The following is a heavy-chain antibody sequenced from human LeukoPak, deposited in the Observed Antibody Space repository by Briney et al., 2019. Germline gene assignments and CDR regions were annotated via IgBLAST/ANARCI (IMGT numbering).Heavy chain of an antibody. CDR3: ARSGGTWSYNY. CDR1: EFSVGSNY. J-gene: IGHJ4*02. Sequence: GGSLRLSCAASEFSVGSNYMTWVRQAPGKGLEWVSLIYSGGSTYYADSVKGRFTISRDNSKNTLYLQMNSLRAEDTAVYYCARSGGTWSYNYWGQGTLVTVSS. CDR2: IYSGGST. D-gene: IGHD1-26*01. V-gene: IGHV3-66*01.